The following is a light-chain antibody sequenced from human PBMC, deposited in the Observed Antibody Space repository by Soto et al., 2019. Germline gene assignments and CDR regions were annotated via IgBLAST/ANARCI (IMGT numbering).Light chain of an antibody. V-gene: IGLV2-14*01. J-gene: IGLJ1*01. CDR3: TSYTSSRTLV. Sequence: QSVLTQPASVSGSPGQSITISCTGTSRDVGGYDYVSWYQQHPCKASKLMIYDVSNRPSGVSDHFSGSKSGNTASLTISGLQAEDEADYYCTSYTSSRTLVFGTGTKVTVL. CDR1: SRDVGGYDY. CDR2: DVS.